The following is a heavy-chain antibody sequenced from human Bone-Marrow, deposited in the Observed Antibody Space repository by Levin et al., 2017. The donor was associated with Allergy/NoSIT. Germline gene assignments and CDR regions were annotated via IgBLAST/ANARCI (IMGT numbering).Heavy chain of an antibody. Sequence: GESLKISCQTSGYSFTNNWIAWVRQVPGKGLEWVGVIYPYDSDTRYSPSFQDHVTISSDKSTATAYLQWRSLEASDSAIYYCARASCNSLSCFRPWHFDLWGRGTLINVSS. V-gene: IGHV5-51*01. J-gene: IGHJ2*01. CDR2: IYPYDSDT. CDR1: GYSFTNNW. D-gene: IGHD2/OR15-2a*01. CDR3: ARASCNSLSCFRPWHFDL.